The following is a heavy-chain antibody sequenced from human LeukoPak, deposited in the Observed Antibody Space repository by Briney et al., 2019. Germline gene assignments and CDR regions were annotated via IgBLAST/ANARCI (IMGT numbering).Heavy chain of an antibody. CDR2: ITHSGNTI. V-gene: IGHV3-11*01. CDR3: ARGGGPTVTTRSSIDD. D-gene: IGHD4-17*01. CDR1: GFSFSDYA. J-gene: IGHJ4*02. Sequence: PGGSLRLSCAASGFSFSDYAMHWVRQGPGKGLEWVSYITHSGNTIHYADSVKGRFTISRDNAENSLSLQMNSLRPEDTAIYYCARGGGPTVTTRSSIDDWGQGTLVSVSS.